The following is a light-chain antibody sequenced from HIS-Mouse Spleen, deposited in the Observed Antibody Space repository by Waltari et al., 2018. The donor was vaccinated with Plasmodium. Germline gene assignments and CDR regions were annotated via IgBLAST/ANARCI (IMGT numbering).Light chain of an antibody. Sequence: DIVMTQSPDSLAVSLGERATIHCKSSQSVFYSSNNKNPLAWYQQKTELTPKLLIYWASTRESGVPDRFSGSGSGTEFARTISSLQAEDVAVYYCQQYYSTPPYTFGQGTKLEIK. J-gene: IGKJ2*01. CDR1: QSVFYSSNNKNP. CDR2: WAS. V-gene: IGKV4-1*01. CDR3: QQYYSTPPYT.